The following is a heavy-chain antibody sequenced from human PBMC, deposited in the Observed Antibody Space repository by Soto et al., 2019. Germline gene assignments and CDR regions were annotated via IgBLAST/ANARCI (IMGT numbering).Heavy chain of an antibody. D-gene: IGHD3-9*01. CDR3: ARVNQDYDVLTASLYYFDY. Sequence: PSETLSLTXAVSSGSISSGGYSWSWIRQPPGKGLEWIGNVYHSGNTYYNPSLKSRVTLSVDRSRNQFSLRLTSVTAADTAVYYCARVNQDYDVLTASLYYFDYWGQGTLVTVSS. CDR1: SGSISSGGYS. V-gene: IGHV4-30-2*01. J-gene: IGHJ4*02. CDR2: VYHSGNT.